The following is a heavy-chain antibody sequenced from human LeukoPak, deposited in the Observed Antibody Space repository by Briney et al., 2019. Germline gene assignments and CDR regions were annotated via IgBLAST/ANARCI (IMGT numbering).Heavy chain of an antibody. J-gene: IGHJ4*02. CDR3: ARGAVITFGGAADY. D-gene: IGHD3-16*01. CDR1: GGSISSSTYY. CDR2: VYYSGST. Sequence: SETLSLTCTVSGGSISSSTYYWAWIRQPPGKGLEWIGTVYYSGSTYYNASLKSRVTISVDTSKNQFSLNLNSVTAADTAVYYCARGAVITFGGAADYWGQGTLVTVSS. V-gene: IGHV4-39*07.